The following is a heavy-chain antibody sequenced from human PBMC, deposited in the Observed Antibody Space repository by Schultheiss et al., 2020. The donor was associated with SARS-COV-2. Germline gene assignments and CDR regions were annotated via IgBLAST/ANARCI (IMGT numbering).Heavy chain of an antibody. D-gene: IGHD3-3*01. CDR2: ISYDGSNK. CDR3: ARDRGRYYDFWSGYYASDY. V-gene: IGHV3-30*04. J-gene: IGHJ4*02. CDR1: GFTFSSYA. Sequence: GGSLRLSCAASGFTFSSYAMHWVRQAPGKGLEWVAVISYDGSNKYYADSVKGRFTISRDNAKNSLYLQMNSLRAEDTAVYYCARDRGRYYDFWSGYYASDYWGQGTLVTVSS.